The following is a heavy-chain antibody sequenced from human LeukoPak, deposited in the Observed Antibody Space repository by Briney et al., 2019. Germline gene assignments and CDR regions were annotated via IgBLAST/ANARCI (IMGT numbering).Heavy chain of an antibody. V-gene: IGHV1-8*01. Sequence: ASVKVSCKASGYTFTSYDINWVRQATGQGLEWMGWMNPNSGNTGYAQKFQGRVTMTRNTSISTAYMELSSLRSEDTAVYYCARGVVDSSSWYEDYWGQGSLVTVSS. CDR3: ARGVVDSSSWYEDY. CDR2: MNPNSGNT. CDR1: GYTFTSYD. J-gene: IGHJ4*02. D-gene: IGHD6-13*01.